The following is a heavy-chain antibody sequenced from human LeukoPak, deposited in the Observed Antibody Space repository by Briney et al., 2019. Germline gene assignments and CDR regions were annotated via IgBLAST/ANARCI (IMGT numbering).Heavy chain of an antibody. J-gene: IGHJ4*02. CDR3: ASLAAAGTDFDY. Sequence: ASVKVSCKASGYTFTGYYMHWVRQAPGQGLEWMRWINPNSGGTNYAQKFRVRVTMTRDTSISTAYMELSRLRSDDTGVYYCASLAAAGTDFDYWGQGTLVGVCS. D-gene: IGHD6-13*01. V-gene: IGHV1-2*02. CDR2: INPNSGGT. CDR1: GYTFTGYY.